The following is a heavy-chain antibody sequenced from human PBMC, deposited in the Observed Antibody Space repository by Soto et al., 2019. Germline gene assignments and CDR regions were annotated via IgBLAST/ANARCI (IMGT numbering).Heavy chain of an antibody. D-gene: IGHD3-3*01. Sequence: SETLSLTCAVYGGSFSGYYWSWIRQPPGKGLEWIGEINHSGSTNYNPSLKSRVTISVDTSKNQFSLKLSSVTAADTAVYYCARGREGFWSGSPYYMDVWGKGTTVTVSS. V-gene: IGHV4-34*01. J-gene: IGHJ6*03. CDR3: ARGREGFWSGSPYYMDV. CDR1: GGSFSGYY. CDR2: INHSGST.